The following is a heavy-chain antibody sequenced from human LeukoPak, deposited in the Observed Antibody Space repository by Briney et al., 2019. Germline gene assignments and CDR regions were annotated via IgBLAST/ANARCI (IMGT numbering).Heavy chain of an antibody. CDR3: ARDALTTARMWHYFDY. J-gene: IGHJ4*02. CDR2: IYYSGST. D-gene: IGHD4-11*01. V-gene: IGHV4-59*01. Sequence: PSETLSLTCTVSGGSISSYYWSWIWQPPGKGLEWIGYIYYSGSTNYNPSLKSRVTISVDTSKNQFSLKLSSVTAADTAVYYCARDALTTARMWHYFDYWGQGTLVTVSS. CDR1: GGSISSYY.